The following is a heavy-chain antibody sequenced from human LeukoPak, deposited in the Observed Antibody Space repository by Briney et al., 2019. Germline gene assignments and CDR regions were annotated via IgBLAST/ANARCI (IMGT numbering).Heavy chain of an antibody. V-gene: IGHV3-23*01. J-gene: IGHJ6*02. Sequence: GGPLRLSCAASGFTFSSYAMSWVRQAPGKGLEWVSAISGSGGSTYYADSVKGRFTISRDNSKNTLYLQMNSLRAEDTAVYYCAKGGTSVTAITYYYYGMDVWGQGTTVTASS. CDR2: ISGSGGST. CDR3: AKGGTSVTAITYYYYGMDV. CDR1: GFTFSSYA. D-gene: IGHD2-21*02.